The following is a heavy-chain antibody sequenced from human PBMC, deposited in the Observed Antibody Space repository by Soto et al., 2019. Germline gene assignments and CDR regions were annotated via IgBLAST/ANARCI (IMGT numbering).Heavy chain of an antibody. Sequence: QVQLVESGGGVVQPGRSLRLSCAASGFTFSTYAMHWVRQAPGKGLEWVAVMSYDGNNKYYADSVKGRFTISRDNSKNTLFLQMNSLRAADTAVFYCAKVLLASTVTTLGSWGQGTLVTVSS. J-gene: IGHJ5*01. CDR1: GFTFSTYA. CDR2: MSYDGNNK. D-gene: IGHD4-17*01. CDR3: AKVLLASTVTTLGS. V-gene: IGHV3-30*18.